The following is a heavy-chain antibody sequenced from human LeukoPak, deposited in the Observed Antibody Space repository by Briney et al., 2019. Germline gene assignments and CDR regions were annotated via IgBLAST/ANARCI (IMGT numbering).Heavy chain of an antibody. J-gene: IGHJ6*02. D-gene: IGHD1-26*01. V-gene: IGHV4-59*01. CDR3: ARQGHKLTLVDYYGMDV. Sequence: SETLSLTCTVSGGSISTYQWSWIRQPPGKGLEWIGYIYYSGSTNYNPSLKCRVTISVDTSKNHFSLKLSSVTAADTAVYYCARQGHKLTLVDYYGMDVWGQGTTVTVSS. CDR2: IYYSGST. CDR1: GGSISTYQ.